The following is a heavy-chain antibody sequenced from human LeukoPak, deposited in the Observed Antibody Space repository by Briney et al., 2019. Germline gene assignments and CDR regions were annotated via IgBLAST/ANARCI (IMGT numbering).Heavy chain of an antibody. Sequence: KTGGSLRLSCTASGFTFSNYNLNWVRQAPEKGLEWVSSISYSSRYIYYADSVKGRFTISRDDAKNSLYLQMNSLRAEDTAVYYCAKPSCGGDCQGYFQHWGQGTLVTVSS. CDR3: AKPSCGGDCQGYFQH. V-gene: IGHV3-21*01. D-gene: IGHD2-21*02. CDR2: ISYSSRYI. J-gene: IGHJ1*01. CDR1: GFTFSNYN.